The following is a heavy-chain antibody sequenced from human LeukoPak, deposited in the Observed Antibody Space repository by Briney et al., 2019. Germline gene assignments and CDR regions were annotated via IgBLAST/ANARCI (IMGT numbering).Heavy chain of an antibody. CDR2: ISGSGGST. D-gene: IGHD3-10*01. CDR3: ADFSSSTVRGEDY. V-gene: IGHV3-23*01. J-gene: IGHJ4*02. Sequence: PGGSLRLSCAASGFTFSSYAMSWVRQAPGKGLEWVSAISGSGGSTYYADSVKGRFTISRDNSKNTLYLQMNSLRAEDTAIYYCADFSSSTVRGEDYWGQGTLVTVSS. CDR1: GFTFSSYA.